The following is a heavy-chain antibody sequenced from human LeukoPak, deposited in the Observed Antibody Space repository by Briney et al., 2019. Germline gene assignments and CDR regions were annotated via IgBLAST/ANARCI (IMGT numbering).Heavy chain of an antibody. D-gene: IGHD5/OR15-5a*01. CDR2: ISSSTTYI. Sequence: GGSLRLSCAASGFTFSSFSMHWVRQAPGKGLEWFSSISSSTTYIYYADSLKGRFTISRDSAKNSLYLQMNSLRAEDTAVYYCARAGKVSTVPDAFDIWGQGTMATVSS. CDR3: ARAGKVSTVPDAFDI. J-gene: IGHJ3*02. CDR1: GFTFSSFS. V-gene: IGHV3-21*01.